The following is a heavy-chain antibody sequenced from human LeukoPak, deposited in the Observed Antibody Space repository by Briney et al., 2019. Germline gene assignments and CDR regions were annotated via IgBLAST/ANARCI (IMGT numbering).Heavy chain of an antibody. V-gene: IGHV3-33*08. Sequence: PGGSLRLSCVASGLTFSSYAMNWVRQAPGKGLEWVSVIWADGSNKLYADSVQGRFTISRDNSKNTLYLQMNSLRAEDTAVYYCATDIGSAPFDFWGEGTLVTVSS. CDR2: IWADGSNK. CDR3: ATDIGSAPFDF. D-gene: IGHD2-15*01. J-gene: IGHJ4*02. CDR1: GLTFSSYA.